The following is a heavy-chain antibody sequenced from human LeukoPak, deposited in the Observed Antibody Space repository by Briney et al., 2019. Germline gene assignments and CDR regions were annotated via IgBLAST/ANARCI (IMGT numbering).Heavy chain of an antibody. CDR2: IYYSGAT. CDR3: ARHFPFYYYYGMDV. V-gene: IGHV4-59*08. J-gene: IGHJ6*02. CDR1: GGSISTYY. Sequence: KSSETLSLTCTVSGGSISTYYWTWIRQPPGKGLEWIGYIYYSGATNYNPSLKSRVTISVDTSKNQFSLKLSSVTAADTAVYYCARHFPFYYYYGMDVWGQGTTVTVSS.